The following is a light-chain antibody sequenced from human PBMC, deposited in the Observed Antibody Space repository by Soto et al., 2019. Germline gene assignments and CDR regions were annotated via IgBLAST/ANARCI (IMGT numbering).Light chain of an antibody. CDR2: DPT. Sequence: EIGFTQSPGTLSLSPGEIATLSCRASQSVSSSYLAPYQQKPGQAPMLLIYDPTSRDTGIPDRFSGSGSGTDFNLAISRLEPVDCAVDYCQQYDSSTEKFGRRTMVEI. V-gene: IGKV3-20*01. J-gene: IGKJ1*01. CDR3: QQYDSSTEK. CDR1: QSVSSSY.